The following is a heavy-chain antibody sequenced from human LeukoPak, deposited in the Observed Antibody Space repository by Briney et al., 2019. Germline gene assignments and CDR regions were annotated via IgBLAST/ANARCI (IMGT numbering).Heavy chain of an antibody. V-gene: IGHV1-46*01. CDR2: IYPRDGST. CDR3: ARDQEGFDY. J-gene: IGHJ4*02. CDR1: GYTFTSNY. Sequence: ASVKVSCKASGYTFTSNYIHWVRQAPGQGLEWMGMIYPRDGSTRYAQKFQGRVTVTRDKSTSTVHMELSGLRSEDTAVYYCARDQEGFDYWGQGTLVTVSS.